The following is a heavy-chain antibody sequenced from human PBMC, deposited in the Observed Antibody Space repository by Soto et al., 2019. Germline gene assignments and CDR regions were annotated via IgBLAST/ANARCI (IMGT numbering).Heavy chain of an antibody. D-gene: IGHD3-10*01. Sequence: QVQLQQWGAGLFKPSETLSLTCNVSGDSFTSYYWTWVRQPPGKGLEWIGEINHAGHTNYFPSLKSRVTILVDRSRNQFSLKLSSVTVADTAIYYCARKSFGLRYVDLWGQGTLVTVSS. CDR1: GDSFTSYY. CDR2: INHAGHT. CDR3: ARKSFGLRYVDL. J-gene: IGHJ4*02. V-gene: IGHV4-34*01.